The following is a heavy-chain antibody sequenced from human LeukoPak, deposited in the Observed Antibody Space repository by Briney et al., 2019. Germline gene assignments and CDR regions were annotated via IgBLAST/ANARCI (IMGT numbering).Heavy chain of an antibody. CDR3: ARGPPRHYDFWSGYPYYYYYYMDV. D-gene: IGHD3-3*01. Sequence: GASVKVSCKASGYTFTSYDINWVRQATGQGLEWMGWMNPNSGNTGYAQKFQGRVTMTRNTSISTAYMELSSLRSEGTAVYYCARGPPRHYDFWSGYPYYYYYYMDVWGKGTTVTVSS. CDR1: GYTFTSYD. V-gene: IGHV1-8*01. CDR2: MNPNSGNT. J-gene: IGHJ6*03.